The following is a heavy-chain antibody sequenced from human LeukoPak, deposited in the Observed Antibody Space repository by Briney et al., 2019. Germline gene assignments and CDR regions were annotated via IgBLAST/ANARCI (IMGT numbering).Heavy chain of an antibody. J-gene: IGHJ4*02. V-gene: IGHV3-23*01. Sequence: GGSLRLSCAASGFNVRSTYMSWVRQAPGKGLEWVSTISGSGDNTYYADSVKGRFTISRDNSKNTLYLQMNSLRAEDTAVYYCAKVTYGSGTYGAFDYWGQGTLVTVSS. CDR3: AKVTYGSGTYGAFDY. CDR1: GFNVRSTY. CDR2: ISGSGDNT. D-gene: IGHD3-10*01.